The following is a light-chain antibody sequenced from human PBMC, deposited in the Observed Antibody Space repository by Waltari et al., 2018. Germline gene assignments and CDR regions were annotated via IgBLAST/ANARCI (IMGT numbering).Light chain of an antibody. CDR1: SSNLGTSY. CDR3: ASWDDNLSGWV. Sequence: QSVLTQPTSASGTPGKRVTLSCSGSSSNLGTSYVYWYQQLPGTAPKPLIYRNNPRPSGVPDRFSGSKSGTSASLAISGLRSEDEADYYCASWDDNLSGWVFGGGTKLTVL. CDR2: RNN. V-gene: IGLV1-47*01. J-gene: IGLJ3*02.